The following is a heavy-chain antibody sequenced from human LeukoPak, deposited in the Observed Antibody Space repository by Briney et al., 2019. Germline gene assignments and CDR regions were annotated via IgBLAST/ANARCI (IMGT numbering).Heavy chain of an antibody. Sequence: SQTLSLTCSVSGGSIRSESYYWSWIRQTAGKGLEWIGRIYSSGSSKFNPSLKSRVTISIDTSKNQFSLNLSSVTAADTAVYYCARDMTGSGWNDAFGIWGPGTMVTVSS. V-gene: IGHV4-61*02. CDR3: ARDMTGSGWNDAFGI. CDR1: GGSIRSESYY. D-gene: IGHD6-19*01. CDR2: IYSSGSS. J-gene: IGHJ3*02.